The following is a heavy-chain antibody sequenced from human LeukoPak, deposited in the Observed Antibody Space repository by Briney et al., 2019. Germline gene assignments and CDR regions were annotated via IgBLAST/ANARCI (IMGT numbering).Heavy chain of an antibody. CDR3: AGRIAAAGDYYFDY. V-gene: IGHV1-69*04. CDR1: GGTFSSYA. J-gene: IGHJ4*02. Sequence: SVKVSCKASGGTFSSYAISWVRQAPGQGLEWMGRIIPILGIANYAQKFQGRVTITADKSTSTAYMELSSLRSEDTAVYYCAGRIAAAGDYYFDYWGQGTLVTVSS. D-gene: IGHD6-13*01. CDR2: IIPILGIA.